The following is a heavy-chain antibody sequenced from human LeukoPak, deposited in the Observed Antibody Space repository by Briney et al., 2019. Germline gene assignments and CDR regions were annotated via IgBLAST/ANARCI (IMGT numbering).Heavy chain of an antibody. Sequence: GGSLRLSCAASGFTFSGHWMLWVRQVPGKGLVWVSRSKSDGSSTSYADSVKGRFTISRDNAKNTLYLQMNSLRVEDTAVYYCARSDWFDPWGQGTLVIVSS. V-gene: IGHV3-74*01. J-gene: IGHJ5*02. CDR2: SKSDGSST. CDR3: ARSDWFDP. CDR1: GFTFSGHW.